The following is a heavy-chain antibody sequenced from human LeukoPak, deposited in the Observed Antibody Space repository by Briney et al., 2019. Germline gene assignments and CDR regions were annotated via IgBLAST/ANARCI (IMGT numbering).Heavy chain of an antibody. D-gene: IGHD3-10*01. J-gene: IGHJ4*02. CDR2: ISDYNGNT. CDR3: ARVWDFGSGTYSFGY. CDR1: GYTFTGYY. Sequence: ASVKVSCKASGYTFTGYYMHWVRQAPGQGLEWMGWISDYNGNTKSAQKFQGRVTMTRDTSTSTVYMELSSLRSEDTAVYYCARVWDFGSGTYSFGYWGQGTLVTVSS. V-gene: IGHV1-2*02.